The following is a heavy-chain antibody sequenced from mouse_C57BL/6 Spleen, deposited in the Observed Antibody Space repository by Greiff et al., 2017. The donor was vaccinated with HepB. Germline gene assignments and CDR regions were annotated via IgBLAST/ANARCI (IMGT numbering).Heavy chain of an antibody. CDR2: ISDGGSYT. Sequence: EVHLVESGGGLVKPGGSLKLSCAASGFTFSSYAMSWVRQTPEKRLEWVATISDGGSYTYYPDNVKGRFTISRDNAKNNLYLQMSHLKSEDTAMYYCARGPLDYYGSSYRWYFDVWGTGTTVTVSS. V-gene: IGHV5-4*01. CDR1: GFTFSSYA. J-gene: IGHJ1*03. D-gene: IGHD1-1*01. CDR3: ARGPLDYYGSSYRWYFDV.